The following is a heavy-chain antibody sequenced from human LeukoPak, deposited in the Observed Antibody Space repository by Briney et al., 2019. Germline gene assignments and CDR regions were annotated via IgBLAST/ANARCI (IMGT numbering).Heavy chain of an antibody. V-gene: IGHV3-23*01. J-gene: IGHJ4*02. Sequence: GGSLRLSCAASGFTFSSYGMSWVRQAPGKGLEWVSAISGSGGSTYYADSVKGRFTISRDNSKNTLYLQMNSLGAEDTAVYYCAKDQAYYYDSSGYYKRGDFDYWGQGTLVTVSS. CDR3: AKDQAYYYDSSGYYKRGDFDY. D-gene: IGHD3-22*01. CDR1: GFTFSSYG. CDR2: ISGSGGST.